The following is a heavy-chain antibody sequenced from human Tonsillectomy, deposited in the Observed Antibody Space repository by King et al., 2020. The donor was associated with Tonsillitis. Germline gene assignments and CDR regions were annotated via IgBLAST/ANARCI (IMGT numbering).Heavy chain of an antibody. CDR3: TREVIVVVTALSIYYYYGMDV. V-gene: IGHV3-73*02. Sequence: QLVQSGGGLVQPGGSLKLSCAASGFTFSGSAMHWVRQASGKGLEWVGRIRSKANSYATAYAASVKGRFTISRDDSKNTAYLQMNSLKTEDTAVYSCTREVIVVVTALSIYYYYGMDVWGQGTTVTVSS. CDR2: IRSKANSYAT. J-gene: IGHJ6*02. CDR1: GFTFSGSA. D-gene: IGHD2-21*02.